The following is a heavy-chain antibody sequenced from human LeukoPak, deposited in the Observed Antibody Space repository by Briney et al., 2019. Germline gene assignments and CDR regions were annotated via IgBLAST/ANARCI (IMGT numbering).Heavy chain of an antibody. Sequence: SETLSLTCTVSGGSISSYYWSWIRQPPGKGLEWIGYIYYSGSTNYNPSLKGRVTISVDTSKNQFSLKLSSVTAADTAVYYCARGRFGSSWPGDFDYWGQGTLVTVSS. CDR1: GGSISSYY. CDR2: IYYSGST. D-gene: IGHD6-13*01. CDR3: ARGRFGSSWPGDFDY. J-gene: IGHJ4*02. V-gene: IGHV4-59*01.